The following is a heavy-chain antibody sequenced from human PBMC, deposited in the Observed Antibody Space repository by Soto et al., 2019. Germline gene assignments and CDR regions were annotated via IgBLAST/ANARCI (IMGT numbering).Heavy chain of an antibody. D-gene: IGHD1-26*01. V-gene: IGHV1-18*01. J-gene: IGHJ4*02. CDR1: GYTFISYG. CDR3: XXXXGAQIVDY. CDR2: ISGYNGNT. Sequence: QVQLVQSGAEVKKPGASVKVSCKASGYTFISYGISWVRQAPGQGLEWMGWISGYNGNTKYAQKLQGRVTMTTDTXXXXXXXXXXXXXXXXXXXXXXXXXXGAQIVDYWGQGTLVTV.